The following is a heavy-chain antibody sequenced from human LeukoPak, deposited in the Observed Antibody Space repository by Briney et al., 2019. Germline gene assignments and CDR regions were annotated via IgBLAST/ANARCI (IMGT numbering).Heavy chain of an antibody. V-gene: IGHV1-2*02. D-gene: IGHD2-15*01. CDR2: MNLNSGGT. CDR1: GYTFTSYY. J-gene: IGHJ4*02. Sequence: AASVKVSCKASGYTFTSYYMHWVRQAPGQGLEWMGWMNLNSGGTNYAQRFQGRVTMTRDTSIGTAYMELSRLGSDDTAVYYCARAQTVVAATPGGYWGQGTLVTVSS. CDR3: ARAQTVVAATPGGY.